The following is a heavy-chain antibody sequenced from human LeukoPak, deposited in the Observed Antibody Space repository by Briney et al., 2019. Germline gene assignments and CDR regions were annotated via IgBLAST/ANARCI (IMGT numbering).Heavy chain of an antibody. Sequence: LSLTCTVSGGSISSGGYYWSWIRQHPGKGLEWIGYIYYSGSTYYNPSLKSRVTISVDTSKNQFSLKLSSVTAADTAVYYCARAQVDYNNGPGSQGYYSYGMDVWGQGTTVTVSS. D-gene: IGHD4-11*01. J-gene: IGHJ6*02. CDR1: GGSISSGGYY. CDR3: ARAQVDYNNGPGSQGYYSYGMDV. V-gene: IGHV4-31*03. CDR2: IYYSGST.